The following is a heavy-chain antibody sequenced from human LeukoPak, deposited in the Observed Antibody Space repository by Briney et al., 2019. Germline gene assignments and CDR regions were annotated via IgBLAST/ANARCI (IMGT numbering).Heavy chain of an antibody. CDR3: VRDVVGYSIDY. V-gene: IGHV3-48*01. J-gene: IGHJ4*02. Sequence: GGSLRLSCAASGFTFSSYAMSWVRQAPGKGLGWVSYITNTGSIMFYADSVKGRFTISRDNAKNSLYLQMNSLRAEDTAVYYCVRDVVGYSIDYWGQGTLVTVSS. CDR2: ITNTGSIM. D-gene: IGHD1-26*01. CDR1: GFTFSSYA.